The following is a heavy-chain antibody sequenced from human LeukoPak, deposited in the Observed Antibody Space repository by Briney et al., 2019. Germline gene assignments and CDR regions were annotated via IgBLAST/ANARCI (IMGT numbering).Heavy chain of an antibody. CDR3: ARGYSYGNTVGY. D-gene: IGHD5-18*01. V-gene: IGHV1-69*13. Sequence: SVKVSCKASGGTFSSYAISWVRQAPGQGLEWMGGIIPIFGTANYAQKFQGRVTITADESTSTAYMELSSLRSEDAAVYYCARGYSYGNTVGYWGQGTLVTVSS. CDR1: GGTFSSYA. J-gene: IGHJ4*02. CDR2: IIPIFGTA.